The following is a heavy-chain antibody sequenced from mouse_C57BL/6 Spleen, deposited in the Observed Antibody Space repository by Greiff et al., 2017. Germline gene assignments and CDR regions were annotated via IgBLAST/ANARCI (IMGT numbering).Heavy chain of an antibody. D-gene: IGHD2-4*01. CDR1: GYTFTSYW. CDR3: ARGGLRQDWFAY. V-gene: IGHV1-69*01. J-gene: IGHJ3*01. Sequence: QVQLKQPGAELVMPGASVKLSCKASGYTFTSYWMHWVKQRPGQGLEWIGEIDPSDSYTNYNQKFKGKSTLTVDKSSSTAYMQLSSLTSEDSAVYYCARGGLRQDWFAYWGQGTLVTVSA. CDR2: IDPSDSYT.